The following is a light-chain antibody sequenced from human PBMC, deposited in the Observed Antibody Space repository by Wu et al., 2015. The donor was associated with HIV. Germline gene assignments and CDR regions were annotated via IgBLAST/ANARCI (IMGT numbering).Light chain of an antibody. J-gene: IGKJ5*01. Sequence: EIVMTQSPATLSVSPGERATLSCRASQSVSGNLAWYQQKPGQAPRLLIYGASTRATGIPARFSGSGSGTEFTLTISSMQSEDSAVYYCQHRFTWPLTFGQGTRLEIK. CDR2: GAS. CDR3: QHRFTWPLT. V-gene: IGKV3-15*01. CDR1: QSVSGN.